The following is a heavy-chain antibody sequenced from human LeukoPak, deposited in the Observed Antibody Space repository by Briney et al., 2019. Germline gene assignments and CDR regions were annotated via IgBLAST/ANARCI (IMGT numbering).Heavy chain of an antibody. CDR1: GFTFSSYG. Sequence: PGRSLRLSCAASGFTFSSYGMHWVRQAPGKGLEWVAVIWYDGSNKYYADSVKGRFTISRDNSKNTLYLQMNSLRAEDTAVYYCARDGIAAAGTGYYYYGMDVWGQGTTVTVSS. CDR2: IWYDGSNK. D-gene: IGHD6-13*01. J-gene: IGHJ6*02. CDR3: ARDGIAAAGTGYYYYGMDV. V-gene: IGHV3-33*08.